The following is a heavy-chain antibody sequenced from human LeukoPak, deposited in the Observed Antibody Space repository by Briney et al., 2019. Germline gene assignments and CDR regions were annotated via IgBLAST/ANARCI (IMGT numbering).Heavy chain of an antibody. CDR3: ARLVVVVAATRYYYYYYYMDV. V-gene: IGHV4-59*01. D-gene: IGHD2-15*01. CDR2: IYYSGST. J-gene: IGHJ6*03. CDR1: GGSISSYY. Sequence: SETLSLTCTVSGGSISSYYWSWIRQPPGKGLEWIGYIYYSGSTNYNPSLKSRVTISVDTSKNQFSLKLSSVTAADTAVYYCARLVVVVAATRYYYYYYYMDVWGKGTTVTVYS.